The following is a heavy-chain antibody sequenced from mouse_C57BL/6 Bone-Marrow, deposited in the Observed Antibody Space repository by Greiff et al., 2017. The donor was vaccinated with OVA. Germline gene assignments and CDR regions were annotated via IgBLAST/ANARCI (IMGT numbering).Heavy chain of an antibody. J-gene: IGHJ1*03. D-gene: IGHD1-1*01. CDR2: IDPETGGT. CDR1: GYTFTDYE. V-gene: IGHV1-15*01. CDR3: TRENYGSRWYFDV. Sequence: VQLVESGAELVRPGASVTLSCKASGYTFTDYEMHWVKQTPVHGLEWIGAIDPETGGTAYNQKFKGKAILTADKSSSTAYMELRSLTSEDSAVYYCTRENYGSRWYFDVWGTGTTVTVSS.